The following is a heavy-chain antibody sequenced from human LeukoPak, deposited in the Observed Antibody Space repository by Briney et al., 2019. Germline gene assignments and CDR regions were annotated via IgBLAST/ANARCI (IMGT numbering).Heavy chain of an antibody. CDR2: INPRTGST. V-gene: IGHV1-46*01. CDR3: ARGYSSSWYWNWFDP. CDR1: GYTFTSYY. D-gene: IGHD6-13*01. J-gene: IGHJ5*02. Sequence: ASVKVSCKASGYTFTSYYIFWVRQAPGQGLEWMGIINPRTGSTSYSQKFQGRVTMTRDMSTSTVYMELSSLRSEDTAVYYCARGYSSSWYWNWFDPWGQGTLVTVSS.